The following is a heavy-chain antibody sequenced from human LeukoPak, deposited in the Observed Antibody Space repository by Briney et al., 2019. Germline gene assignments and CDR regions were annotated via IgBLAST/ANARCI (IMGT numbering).Heavy chain of an antibody. CDR2: ISSSGSTI. Sequence: GGSLRLSCAASGFTFSSYEMNWVRQAPGKGLEWVSYISSSGSTICYADSVKGRFTISRDNAKNSLYLQMNSLRAEDTAVYYCARVGDTAMVTNYYYYYMDVWGKGTTVTVSS. D-gene: IGHD5-18*01. V-gene: IGHV3-48*03. CDR3: ARVGDTAMVTNYYYYYMDV. CDR1: GFTFSSYE. J-gene: IGHJ6*03.